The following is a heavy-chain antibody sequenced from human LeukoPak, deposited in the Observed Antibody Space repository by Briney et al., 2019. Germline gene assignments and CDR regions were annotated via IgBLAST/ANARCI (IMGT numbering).Heavy chain of an antibody. CDR1: GFTFSSYG. J-gene: IGHJ4*02. CDR3: AREDTALVIAY. V-gene: IGHV3-33*01. D-gene: IGHD5-18*01. CDR2: MWYDGSNK. Sequence: GSLRLSCAASGFTFSSYGMHWVRQAPGKGLEWVAIMWYDGSNKYYTDSVKGRFTISRDNSKNTLYLQMNSLRVEDTAVYYCAREDTALVIAYWGQGTLVTVSS.